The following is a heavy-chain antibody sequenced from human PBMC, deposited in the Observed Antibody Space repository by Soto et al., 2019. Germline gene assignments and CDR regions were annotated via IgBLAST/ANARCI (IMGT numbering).Heavy chain of an antibody. CDR1: GFSLSTTGMG. D-gene: IGHD2-15*01. CDR2: IYCDDDK. J-gene: IGHJ6*02. V-gene: IGHV2-5*02. Sequence: QITLKESGPTVVKPTQTLTLTCSFSGFSLSTTGMGVGWIRQPPGMALEWLALIYCDDDKRYSPSLKNRLTITKDISKNQVVLTMTNMDPVDTATYFCAHSNHYCIGGSCYYYYGMDVWGQGTTVTVSS. CDR3: AHSNHYCIGGSCYYYYGMDV.